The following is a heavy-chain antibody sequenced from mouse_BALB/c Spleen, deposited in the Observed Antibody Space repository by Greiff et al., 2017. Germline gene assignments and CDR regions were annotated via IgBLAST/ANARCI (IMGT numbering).Heavy chain of an antibody. J-gene: IGHJ2*01. Sequence: EVKLMESGPELVKPGASVKIPCKASGYTFTDYNMDWVKQSHGKSLEWIGDINPNNGGTIYNQKFKGKATLTVDKSSSTAYMELRSLTSEDTAVYYCARSWLGLRWWGQGTTLTVSS. D-gene: IGHD3-1*01. CDR3: ARSWLGLRW. CDR1: GYTFTDYN. V-gene: IGHV1-18*01. CDR2: INPNNGGT.